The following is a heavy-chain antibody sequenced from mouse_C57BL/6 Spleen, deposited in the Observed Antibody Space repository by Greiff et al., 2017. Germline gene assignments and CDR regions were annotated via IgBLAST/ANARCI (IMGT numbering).Heavy chain of an antibody. V-gene: IGHV14-4*01. D-gene: IGHD1-1*02. Sequence: EVQLQQSGAELVRPGASVKLSCTASGFNIKDDYMHWVEQRPEQGLEWIGWIDPENGDTDYASKFQGKATITADTSSNTAYLQLSSLTSEDTAVYYCTPYGSYGGFDYWGQGTTLTVSS. CDR1: GFNIKDDY. J-gene: IGHJ2*01. CDR3: TPYGSYGGFDY. CDR2: IDPENGDT.